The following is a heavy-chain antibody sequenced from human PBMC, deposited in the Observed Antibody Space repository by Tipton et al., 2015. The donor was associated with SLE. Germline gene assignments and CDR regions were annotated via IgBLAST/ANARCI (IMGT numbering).Heavy chain of an antibody. CDR2: IYYSGST. CDR1: GGSISSYY. CDR3: ARDGLGWGYYYYMDV. Sequence: LRLSCTVSGGSISSYYWSWIRQPPGKGLEWIGYIYYSGSTNYNPSLKSRVTISVDTSKNQFSLKLSSVTAADTAVYYCARDGLGWGYYYYMDVWGKGTTVTVSS. V-gene: IGHV4-59*01. D-gene: IGHD5/OR15-5a*01. J-gene: IGHJ6*03.